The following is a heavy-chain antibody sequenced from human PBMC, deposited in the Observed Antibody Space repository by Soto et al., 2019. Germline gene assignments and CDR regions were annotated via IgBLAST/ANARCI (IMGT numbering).Heavy chain of an antibody. V-gene: IGHV3-33*01. Sequence: QVQLVQSGGGVVQPGTSLRLSCAASGFIFKKFGMQWVRQAPGKGLEWVSVIWHDGKNYDYADSVRGRFTVSRDNRKNTLYLYMNSLRADDTAVYYCARAPGKDEAMAHWGQGTLVTVSS. J-gene: IGHJ4*02. CDR2: IWHDGKNY. CDR3: ARAPGKDEAMAH. CDR1: GFIFKKFG.